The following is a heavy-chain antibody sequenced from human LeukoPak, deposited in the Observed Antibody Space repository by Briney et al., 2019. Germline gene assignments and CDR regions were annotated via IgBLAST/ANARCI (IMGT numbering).Heavy chain of an antibody. J-gene: IGHJ6*03. CDR1: GGSFSGYY. D-gene: IGHD2-2*02. V-gene: IGHV4-34*01. Sequence: PSETLSLTXAVYGGSFSGYYWSWIRQPPGKGLEWIGEINHSGSTNYNPSLKSRVTISVDTSKNQFSLKLSSVTAADTAVYYCARRLGYCSSTSCYTGYYYYMDVWGKGTTVTVSS. CDR2: INHSGST. CDR3: ARRLGYCSSTSCYTGYYYYMDV.